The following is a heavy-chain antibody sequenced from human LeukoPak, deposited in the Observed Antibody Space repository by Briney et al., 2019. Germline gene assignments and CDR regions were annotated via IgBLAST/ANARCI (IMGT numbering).Heavy chain of an antibody. CDR1: GFTVSSNY. J-gene: IGHJ6*02. CDR2: IYSGGST. CDR3: AREGYGDPKGEDYYYYGMDV. D-gene: IGHD4-17*01. V-gene: IGHV3-66*01. Sequence: GGSLRLSCAAPGFTVSSNYMSWVRQAPGKGLEWVSVIYSGGSTYYADSVKGRFTISRDNSKNTLYLQMNSLRAEDTAVYYCAREGYGDPKGEDYYYYGMDVWGQGTTVTVSS.